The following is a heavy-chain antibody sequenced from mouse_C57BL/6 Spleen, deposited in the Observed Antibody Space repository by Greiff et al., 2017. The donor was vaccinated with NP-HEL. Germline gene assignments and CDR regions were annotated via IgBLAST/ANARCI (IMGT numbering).Heavy chain of an antibody. V-gene: IGHV5-4*01. CDR3: ARDAYLDY. J-gene: IGHJ2*01. Sequence: EVHLVESGGGLVKPGGSLKLSCAASGFTFSSYAMSWVRQTPEKRLEWVATISDGGSYTYYPDNVKGRFTISRDNAKNNLYLQMSHLKSEDTAMYYCARDAYLDYWGQGTTLTVSS. CDR2: ISDGGSYT. CDR1: GFTFSSYA.